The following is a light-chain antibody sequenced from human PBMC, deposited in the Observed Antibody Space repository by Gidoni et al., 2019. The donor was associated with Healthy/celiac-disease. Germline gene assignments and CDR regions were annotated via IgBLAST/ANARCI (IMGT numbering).Light chain of an antibody. CDR1: QSISSY. V-gene: IGKV1-39*01. CDR2: AAT. J-gene: IGKJ1*01. Sequence: DLQMTQSPSSLSASVGDRVTITCRASQSISSYLNWYQQKPGKATKLLIYAATSLQSGGPSRVSGSGSGTDFTLTISSLRPEDFASYYCQRSYSTTPTFGQGTRVEIK. CDR3: QRSYSTTPT.